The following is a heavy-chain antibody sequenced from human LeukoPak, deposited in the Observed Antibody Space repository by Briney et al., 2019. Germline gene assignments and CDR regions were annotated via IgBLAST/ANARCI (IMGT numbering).Heavy chain of an antibody. D-gene: IGHD6-13*01. J-gene: IGHJ4*02. Sequence: ASVKVSCKASGYTFPSYGISWVRQAPGQGLEWMGWINAYNGNTNYAQMLQGRVTMTPDTSTSTAYMELGSLRSDDTAVYYCVRWAGRLISSSWSDYWGQGTLVTVSS. CDR1: GYTFPSYG. CDR2: INAYNGNT. V-gene: IGHV1-18*01. CDR3: VRWAGRLISSSWSDY.